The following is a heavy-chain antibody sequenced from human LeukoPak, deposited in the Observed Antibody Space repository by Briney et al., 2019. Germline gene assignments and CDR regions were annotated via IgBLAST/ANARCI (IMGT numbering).Heavy chain of an antibody. CDR3: ARDTNPYSSGWYLDY. Sequence: TGGSLRLSCAASGFTFGSYAMHWVRQAPGKGLEWVAVISYDGSNKYYADSVKGRFTISRDNSKNTLYLQMNSLRAEDTAVYYCARDTNPYSSGWYLDYWGQGTLVTVSS. D-gene: IGHD6-19*01. J-gene: IGHJ4*02. CDR2: ISYDGSNK. V-gene: IGHV3-30*04. CDR1: GFTFGSYA.